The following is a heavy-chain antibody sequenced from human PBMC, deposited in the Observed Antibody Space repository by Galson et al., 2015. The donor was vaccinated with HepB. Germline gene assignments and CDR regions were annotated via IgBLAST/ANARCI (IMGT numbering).Heavy chain of an antibody. Sequence: SLRLSCAASGFTFSSYWMSWVRQAPGKGLEWVANIKQDGSEKYYVDSVKGRFTISRDNAKDSLYLQMNSLRAEDTAVYYCASGGYNWNSFGAFDIWGQGTMVTVSS. J-gene: IGHJ3*02. V-gene: IGHV3-7*03. CDR3: ASGGYNWNSFGAFDI. CDR2: IKQDGSEK. CDR1: GFTFSSYW. D-gene: IGHD1/OR15-1a*01.